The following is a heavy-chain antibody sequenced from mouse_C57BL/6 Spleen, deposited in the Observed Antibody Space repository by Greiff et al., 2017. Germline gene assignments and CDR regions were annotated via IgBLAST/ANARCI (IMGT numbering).Heavy chain of an antibody. CDR1: GFNIKNTY. D-gene: IGHD2-5*01. CDR3: ARERDYSNSDYFDY. Sequence: EVKLVESVAELVRPGASVKLSCTASGFNIKNTYMHWVKQRPEQGLEWIGRIDPANGNTKYAPKFQGKATITADTSSNTAYLQLSSLTSEDTAIYYCARERDYSNSDYFDYWGQGTTLTVSS. V-gene: IGHV14-3*01. CDR2: IDPANGNT. J-gene: IGHJ2*01.